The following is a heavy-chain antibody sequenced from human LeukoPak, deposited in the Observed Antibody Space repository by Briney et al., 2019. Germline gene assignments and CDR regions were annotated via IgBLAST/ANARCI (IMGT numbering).Heavy chain of an antibody. CDR3: ARAMYYDFWSSFDY. Sequence: ASVKVSCKASGGTFSSYAISWVRQAPGQGLEWMGGIIPIFGTANYAQKFQGRVTITADESTSTAYMELSSLRSGDTAVYYCARAMYYDFWSSFDYWGQGTLVTVSS. J-gene: IGHJ4*02. CDR1: GGTFSSYA. V-gene: IGHV1-69*13. CDR2: IIPIFGTA. D-gene: IGHD3-3*01.